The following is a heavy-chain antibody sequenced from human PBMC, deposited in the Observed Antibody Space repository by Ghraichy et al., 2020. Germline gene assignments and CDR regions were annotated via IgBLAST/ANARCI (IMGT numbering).Heavy chain of an antibody. D-gene: IGHD3-10*01. V-gene: IGHV1-69*02. J-gene: IGHJ6*02. CDR2: IIPLIGVT. CDR3: ATHPPLVRGVGGMDV. Sequence: SVKVSCKASGGSFTHPTVSWVRQAPGQGLEWMGSIIPLIGVTNYAQNLRGRVTITADKSTSTAYMELSSLRSDDTAVYYCATHPPLVRGVGGMDVWGQGTTVIVSS. CDR1: GGSFTHPT.